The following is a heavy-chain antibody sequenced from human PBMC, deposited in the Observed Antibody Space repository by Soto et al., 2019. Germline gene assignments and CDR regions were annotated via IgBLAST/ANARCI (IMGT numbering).Heavy chain of an antibody. D-gene: IGHD3-3*01. CDR3: ARGRGDLDY. CDR2: INHSGNS. CDR1: GASITGSFF. J-gene: IGHJ4*02. Sequence: SETLSLTCTVSGASITGSFFWSWIRQPPGKGLEWIGEINHSGNSNYNPSLKSRVTISVDTSKSQVSLKLRSVTAADTAVYYCARGRGDLDYWGQGSQVTVSS. V-gene: IGHV4-34*01.